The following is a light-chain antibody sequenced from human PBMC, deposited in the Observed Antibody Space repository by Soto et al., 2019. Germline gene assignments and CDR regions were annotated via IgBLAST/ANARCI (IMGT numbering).Light chain of an antibody. CDR3: CSYAGSRRV. Sequence: QSALTQPASVSGSPGQSITISCTGTSSDVGSYNLVSWHQQHPGKAPKLMIYEVSKRPSGVSNRFSGSKSGNTASLTISGLQAEDEADYYCCSYAGSRRVFGTGTKVTVL. CDR2: EVS. J-gene: IGLJ1*01. V-gene: IGLV2-23*02. CDR1: SSDVGSYNL.